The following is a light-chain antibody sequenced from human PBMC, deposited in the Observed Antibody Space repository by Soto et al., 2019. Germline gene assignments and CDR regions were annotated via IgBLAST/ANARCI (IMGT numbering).Light chain of an antibody. J-gene: IGKJ1*01. Sequence: IQLPQFPSPLPASVGNKVTFPSRASRSISYWLAGYQQKPGKAPNLLIYKASSLESGVPSRFSGSGSGTEFTLTISSLQPDDFATYYCQQYNNYWTFGQGTKVEIK. CDR1: RSISYW. CDR3: QQYNNYWT. V-gene: IGKV1-5*03. CDR2: KAS.